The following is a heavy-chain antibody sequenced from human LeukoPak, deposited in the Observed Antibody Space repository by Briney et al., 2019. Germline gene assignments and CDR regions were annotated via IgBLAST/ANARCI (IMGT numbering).Heavy chain of an antibody. Sequence: SETLSLTCAVYGGSFSGYYWSWIRQPPGKGLEWIGEINHSGSTNYNPSLKSRVTISVDTSKNQFSLKLSSVTAADTAVYYCARDAYYYDSSGFRFDYWGQGTLVTVSS. CDR2: INHSGST. V-gene: IGHV4-34*01. D-gene: IGHD3-22*01. CDR1: GGSFSGYY. J-gene: IGHJ4*02. CDR3: ARDAYYYDSSGFRFDY.